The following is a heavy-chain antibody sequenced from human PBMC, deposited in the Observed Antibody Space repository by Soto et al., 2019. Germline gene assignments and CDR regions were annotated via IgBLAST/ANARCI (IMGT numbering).Heavy chain of an antibody. CDR1: GGTFNTYT. CDR3: SIGSWSAETFDV. V-gene: IGHV1-69*02. Sequence: QVHLIQSGAEVKKPGSSVKVSCKAAGGTFNTYTLIWVRQAPGHGLEWMGRIIPMVTVTNSAQKFQGRLTLTADKSTGIAYMELTSLRSDDTAVYYCSIGSWSAETFDVWGQGTMVTVSS. J-gene: IGHJ3*01. CDR2: IIPMVTVT. D-gene: IGHD2-2*01.